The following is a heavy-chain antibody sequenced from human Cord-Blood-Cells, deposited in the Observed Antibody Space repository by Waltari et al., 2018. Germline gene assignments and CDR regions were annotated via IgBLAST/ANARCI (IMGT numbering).Heavy chain of an antibody. CDR2: MNPNSGNT. CDR1: GYTFTSYD. V-gene: IGHV1-8*01. Sequence: QVQLVHSGAEVKKPGASVKVSCKASGYTFTSYDIHWVRQATGQGLEWMGRMNPNSGNTGYAQKLQGRGNMTGTTSISTGYKGMSSVRSEDTPVYYCGVERCNYGMITYHWGQEALVTVSA. D-gene: IGHD3-16*01. CDR3: GVERCNYGMITYH. J-gene: IGHJ5*02.